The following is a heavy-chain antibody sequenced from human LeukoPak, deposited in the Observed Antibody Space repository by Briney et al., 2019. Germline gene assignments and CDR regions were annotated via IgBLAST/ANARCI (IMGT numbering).Heavy chain of an antibody. Sequence: GGSLRLSCAASGFTFDDYGMSWVRQAPGKGLEWVSGINWSGGGTGYADSEEGRFTISRDNAKNSLYLQMNSLRAEDTALYYCATSRIAVAGRDYWGQGTLVTVSS. J-gene: IGHJ4*02. CDR1: GFTFDDYG. V-gene: IGHV3-20*04. CDR3: ATSRIAVAGRDY. CDR2: INWSGGGT. D-gene: IGHD6-19*01.